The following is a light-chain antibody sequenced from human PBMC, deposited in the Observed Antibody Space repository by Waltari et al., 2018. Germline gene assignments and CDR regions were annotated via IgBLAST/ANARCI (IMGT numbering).Light chain of an antibody. J-gene: IGKJ1*01. CDR3: QQYEAFPVT. CDR2: KAS. Sequence: DIQMTQSPSTLSAAVGDRVKITCRASQSVKRWLAWYKQKPEKALKLLISKASALQDGVAPRFSGVGSGTEFTLTISNLQPDDSSTYYCQQYEAFPVTFGHGTKVEIK. V-gene: IGKV1-5*03. CDR1: QSVKRW.